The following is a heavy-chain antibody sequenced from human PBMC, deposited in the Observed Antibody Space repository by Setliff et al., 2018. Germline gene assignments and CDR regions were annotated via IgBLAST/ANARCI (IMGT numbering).Heavy chain of an antibody. J-gene: IGHJ4*02. CDR3: ATLTGDRGVDY. CDR2: IYYSGST. Sequence: PSETLSLTCAVYGGSFSGYYWSWIRQPPGKGLEWIGSIYYSGSTYYNPSLKSRVSISVDTSKNQFSLNLNSVTAADTAVYYCATLTGDRGVDYWGQGRLVTVSS. D-gene: IGHD7-27*01. V-gene: IGHV4-34*01. CDR1: GGSFSGYY.